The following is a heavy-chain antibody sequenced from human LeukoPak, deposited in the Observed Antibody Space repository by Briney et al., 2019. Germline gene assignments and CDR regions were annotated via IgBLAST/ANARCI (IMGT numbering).Heavy chain of an antibody. Sequence: PGGSLRLSCAASGFTFSSYSMTWVRQAPGKGLEWVSYISSSSSTIYYADSVKGRFTISRDNAKNSQYLQMNSLRDEDTAVYYCARDGVYDFWSGYFRPFFDYWGQGTLVTVSS. J-gene: IGHJ4*02. CDR3: ARDGVYDFWSGYFRPFFDY. CDR2: ISSSSSTI. D-gene: IGHD3-3*01. CDR1: GFTFSSYS. V-gene: IGHV3-48*02.